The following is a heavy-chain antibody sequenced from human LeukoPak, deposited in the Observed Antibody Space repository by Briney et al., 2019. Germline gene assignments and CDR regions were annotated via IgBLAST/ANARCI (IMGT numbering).Heavy chain of an antibody. CDR3: ARDSSDIRSLLAH. J-gene: IGHJ1*01. CDR2: ITPLFGTA. D-gene: IGHD2-15*01. Sequence: GASVKVSCKASGGTFSKYTISWVRQRPGQGLEWMGGITPLFGTANYAQKFQGRVTITADEFASTAYMELSSLRSEDTAVYYCARDSSDIRSLLAHWGQGTLVTVSS. V-gene: IGHV1-69*13. CDR1: GGTFSKYT.